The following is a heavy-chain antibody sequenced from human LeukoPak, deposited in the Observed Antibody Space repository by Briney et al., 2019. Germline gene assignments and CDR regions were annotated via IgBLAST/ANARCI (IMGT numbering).Heavy chain of an antibody. CDR3: ARVEMATIDY. V-gene: IGHV4-30-4*01. CDR1: GGSLSSGDYY. J-gene: IGHJ4*02. D-gene: IGHD5-24*01. CDR2: IYYSGST. Sequence: SETLSLTCTVTGGSLSSGDYYWSWIRQPPGKGLEWIGYIYYSGSTYYNPSLKSRVSISVDTSKNQFSLKLSSVNAADTAVYYCARVEMATIDYWGPGTLVTVSS.